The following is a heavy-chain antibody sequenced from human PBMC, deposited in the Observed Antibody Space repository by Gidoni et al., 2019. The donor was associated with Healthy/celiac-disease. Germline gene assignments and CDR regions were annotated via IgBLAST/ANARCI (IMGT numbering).Heavy chain of an antibody. Sequence: QVQLVESGGGVVQPGRSLSLSCAASGLTFSSYGMHWVRQAPGKGLEWVAVIWYDGSNKYYADSVKGRFTISRDNSKNTLYLQMNSLRAEDTAVYYCARSEVGASPFDYWGQGTLVTVSS. CDR2: IWYDGSNK. CDR3: ARSEVGASPFDY. CDR1: GLTFSSYG. D-gene: IGHD1-26*01. J-gene: IGHJ4*02. V-gene: IGHV3-33*01.